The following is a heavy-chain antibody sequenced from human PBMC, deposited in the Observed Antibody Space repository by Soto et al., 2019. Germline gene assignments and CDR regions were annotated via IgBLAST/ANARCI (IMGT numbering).Heavy chain of an antibody. Sequence: EVQLVESGGDLVQPGGSLRLSCAASGFTFSSSEMNWVRQAPGKGLEWISYITSSGSTIYYADSVKGRFTISRDNAKNSLYLQMNSLRAEDMAVYYCASSTVMGNWGQGTLVTVSS. CDR1: GFTFSSSE. D-gene: IGHD5-18*01. CDR2: ITSSGSTI. CDR3: ASSTVMGN. J-gene: IGHJ4*02. V-gene: IGHV3-48*03.